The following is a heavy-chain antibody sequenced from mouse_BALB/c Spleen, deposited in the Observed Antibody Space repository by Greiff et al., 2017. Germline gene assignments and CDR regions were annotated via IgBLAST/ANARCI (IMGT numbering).Heavy chain of an antibody. J-gene: IGHJ4*01. CDR2: IDPENGDT. D-gene: IGHD1-1*01. CDR3: NARGNTDYYGSSHY. V-gene: IGHV14-4*02. Sequence: VQLQQSGAELVRSGASVKLSCTASGFNIKDYYMHWVKQRPEQGLEWIGWIDPENGDTEYAPKFQGKATMTADTSSNTAYLQLSSLTSEDTAVYYCNARGNTDYYGSSHYWGQGTSVTVSS. CDR1: GFNIKDYY.